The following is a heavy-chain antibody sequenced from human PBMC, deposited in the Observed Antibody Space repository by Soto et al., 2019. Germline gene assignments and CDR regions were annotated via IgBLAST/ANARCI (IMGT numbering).Heavy chain of an antibody. V-gene: IGHV3-30*09. CDR2: ISYDGSKE. J-gene: IGHJ4*02. CDR1: PFTFRSYS. CDR3: ARYCNGGACYSASLDY. Sequence: GGCLRLSCAASPFTFRSYSMHWVRQAPGKGLEWVTSISYDGSKESYADSVKGRFAVSRDNSKNTLYLQMNSLRPEDTAVYYCARYCNGGACYSASLDYWGQGTQVNVSS. D-gene: IGHD2-15*01.